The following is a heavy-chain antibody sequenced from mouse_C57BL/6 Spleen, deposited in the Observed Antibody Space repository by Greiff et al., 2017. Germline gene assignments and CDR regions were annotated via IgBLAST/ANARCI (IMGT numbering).Heavy chain of an antibody. CDR2: INYDGSST. V-gene: IGHV5-16*01. J-gene: IGHJ4*01. Sequence: EVMLVESEGGLVQPGSSMKLSCTASGFTFSDYYMAWVRQVPEKGLEWVANINYDGSSTYYLDSLKSRFIISRDNAKNILYLQMSSLKSEDTATYYCARDGGLPHYYAMDYWGQGTSVTVSS. CDR3: ARDGGLPHYYAMDY. D-gene: IGHD2-4*01. CDR1: GFTFSDYY.